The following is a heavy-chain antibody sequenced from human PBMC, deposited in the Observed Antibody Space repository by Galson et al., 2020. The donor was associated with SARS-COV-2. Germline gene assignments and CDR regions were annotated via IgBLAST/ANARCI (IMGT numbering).Heavy chain of an antibody. J-gene: IGHJ3*02. CDR2: ISSSGTTI. V-gene: IGHV3-11*04. D-gene: IGHD2-15*01. CDR1: GFTFSDYY. CDR3: ATTGDIYAFEM. Sequence: NSGGSLRLSCTGSGFTFSDYYMSWIRQAPGKGLEWLSYISSSGTTIYYADSVKGRFTISRDNAESSLYLQMNSLRAEDTALYYCATTGDIYAFEMWGQGTMVTVSS.